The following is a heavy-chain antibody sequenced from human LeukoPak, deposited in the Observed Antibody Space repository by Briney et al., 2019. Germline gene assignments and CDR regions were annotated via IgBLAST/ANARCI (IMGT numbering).Heavy chain of an antibody. J-gene: IGHJ1*01. CDR3: ARDGGGYGVHADYFQD. CDR2: IYYSGST. CDR1: GGSIRSGGYY. V-gene: IGHV4-31*03. Sequence: SETLSLTCIVSGGSIRSGGYYWNWIRQYPGKGLEWIGYIYYSGSTYYNPSLKSRVTISVDTSKNQFFLNLYSVTAADTAVYYCARDGGGYGVHADYFQDWGQGTVVTVSS. D-gene: IGHD3-16*01.